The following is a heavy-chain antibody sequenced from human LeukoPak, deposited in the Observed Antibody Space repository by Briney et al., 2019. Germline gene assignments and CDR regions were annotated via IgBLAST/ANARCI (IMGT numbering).Heavy chain of an antibody. CDR2: INPNSGGT. D-gene: IGHD3-10*01. CDR3: AGHYYGSGSYGGYFDY. J-gene: IGHJ4*02. V-gene: IGHV1-2*02. Sequence: ASVKVSCKASGYTFTGYYMHWVRQAPGQGLEWMGWINPNSGGTNYAQKFQGRVTMTRDTSISIAYMELSRLRSDDTAVYYCAGHYYGSGSYGGYFDYWGQGTLVTVSS. CDR1: GYTFTGYY.